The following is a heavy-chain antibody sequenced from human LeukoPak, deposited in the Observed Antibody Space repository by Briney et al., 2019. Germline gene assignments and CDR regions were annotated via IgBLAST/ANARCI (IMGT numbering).Heavy chain of an antibody. CDR1: GFTCSSYG. CDR2: IWYDGSNK. Sequence: PGGSLRLXCAASGFTCSSYGMHWVRQAPGKGLGSVAVIWYDGSNKYYADSVKGRFTISRDNSKNTLYLQMNSLRAEDTAVYYCAKEGYYGSGSYYMDVWGKGTTVTVSS. D-gene: IGHD3-10*01. J-gene: IGHJ6*03. CDR3: AKEGYYGSGSYYMDV. V-gene: IGHV3-33*06.